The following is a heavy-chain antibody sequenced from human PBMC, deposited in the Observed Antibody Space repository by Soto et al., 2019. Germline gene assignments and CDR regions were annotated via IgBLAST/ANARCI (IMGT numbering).Heavy chain of an antibody. D-gene: IGHD1-26*01. Sequence: ASVKVSCKASGGTFSSYAISWVRQAPGQGLEWMGGIIPIFGTANYAQKFQGRVTITADKSTSTAYMELSSLRSEDTSVYYCARDLAQPLVGATAYYYGMDVWRQGNTVTASS. J-gene: IGHJ6*02. CDR1: GGTFSSYA. CDR3: ARDLAQPLVGATAYYYGMDV. CDR2: IIPIFGTA. V-gene: IGHV1-69*06.